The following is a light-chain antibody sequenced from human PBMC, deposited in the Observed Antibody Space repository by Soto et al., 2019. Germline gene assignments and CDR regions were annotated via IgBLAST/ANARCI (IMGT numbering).Light chain of an antibody. CDR1: SSNIGAGYD. V-gene: IGLV1-40*01. J-gene: IGLJ2*01. Sequence: QSVLTQPPSVSGAPGQRVTISCTGSSSNIGAGYDVHWYQQLPGTAPKLLIYGNSNRPSGVPDRFSGSKSGTSASLAITGLQAEDEADYYCQSYDSRGVVFGGGTQLTVL. CDR3: QSYDSRGVV. CDR2: GNS.